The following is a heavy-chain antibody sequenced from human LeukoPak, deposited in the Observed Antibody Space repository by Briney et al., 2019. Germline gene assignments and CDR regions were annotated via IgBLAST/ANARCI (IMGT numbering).Heavy chain of an antibody. V-gene: IGHV4-59*08. D-gene: IGHD3-10*01. Sequence: NPSETLSLTCTVSGGSISSYYWSWIRQPPGKGLEWIGYIYYSGSTNYNPSLKSRVTISVDTSKNQFSLKIYSVTAADTAVYYCARQGSYYYGMDVWGQGTPVTVSS. CDR2: IYYSGST. CDR3: ARQGSYYYGMDV. J-gene: IGHJ6*02. CDR1: GGSISSYY.